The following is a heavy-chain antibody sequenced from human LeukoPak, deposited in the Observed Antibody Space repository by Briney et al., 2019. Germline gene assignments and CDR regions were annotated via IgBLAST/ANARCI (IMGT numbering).Heavy chain of an antibody. J-gene: IGHJ4*02. CDR2: IKSKTDGGTT. CDR1: GFTFSYAW. CDR3: TTTLYYYDSSDDY. V-gene: IGHV3-15*01. Sequence: GGSLRLSCAASGFTFSYAWMSWVRQAPGKGLEWVGRIKSKTDGGTTNYAAPVKGRFTISRDDSRNTLYLQMNSLKTEDAAMYYCTTTLYYYDSSDDYWGQGTLVTVSS. D-gene: IGHD3-22*01.